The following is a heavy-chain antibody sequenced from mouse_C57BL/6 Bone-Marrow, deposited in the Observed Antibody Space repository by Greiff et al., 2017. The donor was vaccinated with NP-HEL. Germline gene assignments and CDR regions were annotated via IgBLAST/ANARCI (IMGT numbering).Heavy chain of an antibody. J-gene: IGHJ4*01. CDR3: AKIYYSNYGYYAMDY. CDR2: INPNYGTT. CDR1: GYSFTDYN. Sequence: EVKLVESGPELVKPGASVKISCKASGYSFTDYNMNWVKQSNGQSLEWIGEINPNYGTTSYNQKFKGKATLTVDQSSSTAYMQLNSLTSEDSAVYYCAKIYYSNYGYYAMDYWGQGTSVTVSS. D-gene: IGHD2-5*01. V-gene: IGHV1-39*01.